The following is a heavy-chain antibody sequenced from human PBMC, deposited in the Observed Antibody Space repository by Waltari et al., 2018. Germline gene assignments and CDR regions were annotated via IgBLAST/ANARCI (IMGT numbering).Heavy chain of an antibody. D-gene: IGHD6-6*01. CDR2: MNPNSGNT. V-gene: IGHV1-8*01. CDR1: GYTFTSYD. CDR3: ARVAGGLTSIAAGYYYYGMDV. J-gene: IGHJ6*02. Sequence: QVQLVQSGAEVKKPGASVKVSCKASGYTFTSYDINWVRQATGQGLEWMGWMNPNSGNTGYAQKFQGRVTISVDTSKNQFSLKLSAVTAADTAVYYCARVAGGLTSIAAGYYYYGMDVWGQGTTVTVSS.